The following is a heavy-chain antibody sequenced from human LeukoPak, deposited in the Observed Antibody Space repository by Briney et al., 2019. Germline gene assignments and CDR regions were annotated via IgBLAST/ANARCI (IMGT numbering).Heavy chain of an antibody. V-gene: IGHV4-61*08. CDR3: ARAAVIGDGYNYPLFDY. CDR2: IYYSGST. D-gene: IGHD5-24*01. J-gene: IGHJ4*02. Sequence: PSETLSLTCAISDDSISSGGYSWSWIRQPPGKGLEWIGYIYYSGSTNYNPSLKSRVTISVDTSKNQFSLKLSSVTAADTAVYYCARAAVIGDGYNYPLFDYWGQGTLVTVSS. CDR1: DDSISSGGYS.